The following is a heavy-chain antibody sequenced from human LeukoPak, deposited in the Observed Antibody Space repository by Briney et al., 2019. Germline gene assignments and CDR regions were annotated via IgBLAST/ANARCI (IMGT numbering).Heavy chain of an antibody. V-gene: IGHV4-30-4*08. J-gene: IGHJ3*02. CDR1: GGSISSGDYY. Sequence: SQTLSLTCTVSGGSISSGDYYWSWIRQPPGKGLEWIGYIYYSGSTYYNPSLKSRVTISVDTSKNQFSLKLSSVTAPDTAVYYCARDRVLGDYVWGSYRQGDAFDIWGQGTMVTVSS. CDR3: ARDRVLGDYVWGSYRQGDAFDI. D-gene: IGHD3-16*02. CDR2: IYYSGST.